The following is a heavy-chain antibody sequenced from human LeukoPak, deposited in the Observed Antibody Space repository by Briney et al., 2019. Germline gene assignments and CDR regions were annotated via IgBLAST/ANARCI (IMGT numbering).Heavy chain of an antibody. J-gene: IGHJ4*02. D-gene: IGHD6-19*01. CDR3: VTLKQWLADLGFDY. CDR2: VSGSGDST. Sequence: GGSLRLSCAASGFSFSSYAMSWVRQAPGKGLEWVSAVSGSGDSTYYADSAKGRFTISRDSSRNTLYLQMNSLRAEDTAVYYCVTLKQWLADLGFDYWGQGTLVTVSS. V-gene: IGHV3-23*01. CDR1: GFSFSSYA.